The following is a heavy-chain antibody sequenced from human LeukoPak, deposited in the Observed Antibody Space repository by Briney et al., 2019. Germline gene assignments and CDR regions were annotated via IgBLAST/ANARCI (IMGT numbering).Heavy chain of an antibody. CDR1: GFTFSSYS. D-gene: IGHD2-21*02. Sequence: GGSLRLSCAASGFTFSSYSMNWVRQAPGKGLEWVSYISSSSSTIHYADSVRGRFTISRDNAKNSIYLQMNSLRVEDTAVYYCAKDIVGGGDDYWGQGTLVIVSS. CDR2: ISSSSSTI. J-gene: IGHJ4*02. CDR3: AKDIVGGGDDY. V-gene: IGHV3-48*04.